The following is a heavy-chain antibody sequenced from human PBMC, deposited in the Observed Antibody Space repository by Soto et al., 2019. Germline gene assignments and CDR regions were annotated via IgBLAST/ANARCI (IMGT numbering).Heavy chain of an antibody. CDR1: GGSISSYY. V-gene: IGHV4-39*01. CDR2: IYYSGST. Sequence: SETLSLTCTVSGGSISSYYWSWIRQPPGKGLEWIGSIYYSGSTYYNPSLKSRVTISVDTSKNQFSLKLSSVTAADTAVYFCARRSGYFSYYFDYWGQGTLVTVSS. CDR3: ARRSGYFSYYFDY. D-gene: IGHD3-22*01. J-gene: IGHJ4*02.